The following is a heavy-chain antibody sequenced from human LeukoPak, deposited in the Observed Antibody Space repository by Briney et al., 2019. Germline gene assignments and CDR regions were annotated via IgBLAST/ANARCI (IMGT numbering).Heavy chain of an antibody. CDR1: GGSISSSSYY. CDR2: IYYSGST. D-gene: IGHD2-2*01. Sequence: PSETLSLTCTVSGGSISSSSYYWGWIRQPPGKGLEWIGSIYYSGSTYYNPSLKSRVTISVDTSKNQFSLKLSSVTAADTAVYYCVRETSTSGLRALDVWGQGTMVTVSS. J-gene: IGHJ3*01. V-gene: IGHV4-39*07. CDR3: VRETSTSGLRALDV.